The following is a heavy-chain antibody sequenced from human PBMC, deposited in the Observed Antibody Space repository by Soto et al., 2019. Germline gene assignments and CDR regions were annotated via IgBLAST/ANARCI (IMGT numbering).Heavy chain of an antibody. D-gene: IGHD1-1*01. V-gene: IGHV3-23*01. J-gene: IGHJ4*02. CDR1: GLTFSSYA. CDR3: AKDWKGGDY. Sequence: PGGSLRLSCAASGLTFSSYAMSWVRQAPGKGLEWVSAISGSGGSTYYAYSVKGRFTISRDNSKNTPYLQMNSLRAEDTAVYYCAKDWKGGDYWGQGTLVTVSS. CDR2: ISGSGGST.